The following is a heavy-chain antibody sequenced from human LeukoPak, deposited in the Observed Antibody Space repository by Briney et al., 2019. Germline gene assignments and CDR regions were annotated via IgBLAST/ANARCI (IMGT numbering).Heavy chain of an antibody. Sequence: ASVKVSCKASGGTFSSYAIGWVRQAPGQGLEWMGRIIPILGIANYAQKFQGRVTITADKSTSTAYMELSSLRSEDTAVYYCASGYCSSTSCYRMDFYYYDMDVWGQGTTVTVSS. D-gene: IGHD2-2*02. CDR3: ASGYCSSTSCYRMDFYYYDMDV. CDR1: GGTFSSYA. CDR2: IIPILGIA. J-gene: IGHJ6*02. V-gene: IGHV1-69*04.